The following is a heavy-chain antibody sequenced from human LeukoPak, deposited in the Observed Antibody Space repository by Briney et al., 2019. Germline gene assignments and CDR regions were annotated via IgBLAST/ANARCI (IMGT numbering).Heavy chain of an antibody. V-gene: IGHV3-30*03. CDR1: GLTFSSYG. Sequence: PGRSLRLSCAASGLTFSSYGMHWVRQAPGKGLEWVAVISYDGSNKYYADSVKGRFTISRDNSKNTLYLQMNSLRAEDTAVYYCARSIGLTGGGVDVWGQGTTVTVSS. CDR2: ISYDGSNK. CDR3: ARSIGLTGGGVDV. D-gene: IGHD3-9*01. J-gene: IGHJ6*02.